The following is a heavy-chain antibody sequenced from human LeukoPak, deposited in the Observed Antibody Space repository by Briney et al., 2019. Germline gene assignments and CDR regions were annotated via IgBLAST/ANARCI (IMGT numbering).Heavy chain of an antibody. J-gene: IGHJ4*02. CDR2: MYTSGST. V-gene: IGHV4-4*07. CDR1: GGSISSYY. Sequence: SETLSLTCSVSGGSISSYYWSWIRQPAGKQPEWIGRMYTSGSTYYNPSLKSRVTMSADTSKNQLSLKLTSVTAADTSVYYCAREGGPGGDYGSIDSWGQGTLVTVSS. D-gene: IGHD4-17*01. CDR3: AREGGPGGDYGSIDS.